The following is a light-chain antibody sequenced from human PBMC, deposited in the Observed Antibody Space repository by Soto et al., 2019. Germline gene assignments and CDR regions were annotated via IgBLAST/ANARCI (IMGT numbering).Light chain of an antibody. CDR1: HSISTW. V-gene: IGKV1-5*01. CDR3: QQYDSSPWT. J-gene: IGKJ1*01. Sequence: DIQMTQSPSTLSASVGDRVTITCRASHSISTWLAWYQQKPGQAPKLLIYDASIFESGVPSRFSGSGSATEFTLTISGLQPDDFATYYCQQYDSSPWTFGQGTNVEV. CDR2: DAS.